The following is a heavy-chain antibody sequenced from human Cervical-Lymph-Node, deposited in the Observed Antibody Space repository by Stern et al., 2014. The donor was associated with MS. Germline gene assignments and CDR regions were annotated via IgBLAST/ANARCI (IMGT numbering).Heavy chain of an antibody. CDR2: IIPIFGTA. D-gene: IGHD3-9*01. CDR1: GGTFSSYA. J-gene: IGHJ1*01. V-gene: IGHV1-69*14. Sequence: QVQLVQSGAEVKKPGSSVKVSCKASGGTFSSYAISWVRQDPGQGLEWMGGIIPIFGTANYAKKFQGRFTITADKSTSTAYMELSSLRSEDTAVYYCARADYDILTGYYRAEYFQHWGQGTLVTVSS. CDR3: ARADYDILTGYYRAEYFQH.